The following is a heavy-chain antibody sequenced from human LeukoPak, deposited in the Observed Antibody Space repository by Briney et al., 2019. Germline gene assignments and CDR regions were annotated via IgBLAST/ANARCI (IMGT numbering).Heavy chain of an antibody. J-gene: IGHJ4*02. D-gene: IGHD3-3*02. Sequence: PSETLSLTCTVSGGSISSYYWSWIRQPPGKGLEWIGYIYYSGSTNYNPSLKSRVTISVDTSKNQFSLKLSSVTAADTAVYYCARRAGTSIHYFDSWGQGTLVTVSS. CDR3: ARRAGTSIHYFDS. CDR1: GGSISSYY. V-gene: IGHV4-59*01. CDR2: IYYSGST.